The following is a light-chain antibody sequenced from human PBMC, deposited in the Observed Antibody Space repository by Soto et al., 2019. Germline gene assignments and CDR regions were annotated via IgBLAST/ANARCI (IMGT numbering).Light chain of an antibody. CDR1: QSVSSK. CDR3: QQYNNWPLT. CDR2: GAS. Sequence: EIVMTQSPATLSVSPGERATLSCRASQSVSSKLAWYQQKPGQAPRLLIYGASTRATGIPGRFSGYGSGTGFILTISSLQSEDFAVYYCQQYNNWPLTFGGGTKVEIK. V-gene: IGKV3-15*01. J-gene: IGKJ4*01.